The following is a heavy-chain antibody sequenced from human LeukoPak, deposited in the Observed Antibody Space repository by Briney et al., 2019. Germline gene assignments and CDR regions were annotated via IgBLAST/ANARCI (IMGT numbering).Heavy chain of an antibody. CDR3: ARDVVAAVGSFDH. CDR2: IFYSGST. Sequence: SETLSLTCTVSGGSISSYYWNWIRQPPGKGLEWIGYIFYSGSTNYNPSLKSRVTISVDTSKNQFSLKLSSVTAADTAVYYCARDVVAAVGSFDHWGQGTQVTVSS. J-gene: IGHJ4*02. D-gene: IGHD2-2*01. CDR1: GGSISSYY. V-gene: IGHV4-59*12.